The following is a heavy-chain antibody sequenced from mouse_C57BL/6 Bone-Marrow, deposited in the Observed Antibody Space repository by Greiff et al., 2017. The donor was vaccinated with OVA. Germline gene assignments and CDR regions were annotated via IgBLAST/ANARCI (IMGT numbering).Heavy chain of an antibody. CDR3: APHYYGSSYAAY. V-gene: IGHV1-74*01. J-gene: IGHJ3*01. CDR1: GYTFTSYW. D-gene: IGHD1-1*01. CDR2: IHPSDSDT. Sequence: VQLQQSGAELVKPGASVKVSCKASGYTFTSYWMHWVKQRPGQGLEWIGRIHPSDSDTNSNQKFKGKATLTVDQSSSTAYMQLSSLTSEDSAVYYCAPHYYGSSYAAYWGQGTLVTVSA.